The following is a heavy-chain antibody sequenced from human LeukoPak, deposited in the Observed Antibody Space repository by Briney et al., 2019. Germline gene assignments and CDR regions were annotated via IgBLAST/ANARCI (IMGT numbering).Heavy chain of an antibody. CDR3: ARDRDCSSTSCYAPSDY. CDR1: GFTFSSYA. J-gene: IGHJ4*02. D-gene: IGHD2-2*01. V-gene: IGHV3-64*01. Sequence: GGSLRLSCVASGFTFSSYAMHWVRQAPGKGLEYVSAISSNGGSTYYANSVKGRFTISRDNSKNTLYLQMGSLRAEDMAVYYCARDRDCSSTSCYAPSDYWGQGTLVTVSS. CDR2: ISSNGGST.